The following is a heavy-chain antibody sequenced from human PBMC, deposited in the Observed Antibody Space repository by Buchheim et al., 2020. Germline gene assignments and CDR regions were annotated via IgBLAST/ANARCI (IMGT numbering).Heavy chain of an antibody. V-gene: IGHV4-39*01. CDR1: GDSISSTSYY. Sequence: QLQLQEPGPGLVKPSETLSLTCTVSGDSISSTSYYWGWVRQPPGKGLEWIGNIYYSGSTYYTPSLRGRVTISVDTSKNQFSLRLTSVTAADTAVYYCARQLSVTGTRSQFDYWGQGTL. D-gene: IGHD2-21*02. CDR2: IYYSGST. J-gene: IGHJ4*02. CDR3: ARQLSVTGTRSQFDY.